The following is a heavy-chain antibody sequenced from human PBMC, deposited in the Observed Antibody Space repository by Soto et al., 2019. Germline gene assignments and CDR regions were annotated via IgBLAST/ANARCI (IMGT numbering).Heavy chain of an antibody. CDR2: IKPDGSEK. CDR3: ARDCMPPYYYYSMDV. V-gene: IGHV3-7*01. Sequence: GGSLRLSCAASGLTFSPYWMSWVRQAPGKGLEWVANIKPDGSEKYYVDSVKGRFTISRDNSKNTLYLQMNSPRAEDTAVYYCARDCMPPYYYYSMDVWGQGTTVTVSS. CDR1: GLTFSPYW. D-gene: IGHD2-8*01. J-gene: IGHJ6*02.